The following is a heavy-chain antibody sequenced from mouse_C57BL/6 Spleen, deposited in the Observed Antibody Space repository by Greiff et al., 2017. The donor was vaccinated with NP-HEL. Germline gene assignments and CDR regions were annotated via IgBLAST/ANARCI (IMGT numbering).Heavy chain of an antibody. Sequence: EVMLVESGGGLVKPGGSLKLSCAASGFTFSSYAMSWVRQTPEKRLEWVATISDGGSYTYYPDNVKGRFTISRDNAKNNLYLQMSHLKSEDTAMYYCARDHEIRGIYYDSHWYFDVWGTGTTVTVSS. V-gene: IGHV5-4*01. CDR3: ARDHEIRGIYYDSHWYFDV. J-gene: IGHJ1*03. CDR1: GFTFSSYA. CDR2: ISDGGSYT. D-gene: IGHD2-4*01.